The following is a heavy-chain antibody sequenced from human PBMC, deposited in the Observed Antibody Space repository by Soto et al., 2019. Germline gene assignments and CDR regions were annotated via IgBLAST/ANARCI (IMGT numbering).Heavy chain of an antibody. D-gene: IGHD2-15*01. J-gene: IGHJ4*02. Sequence: GGSLRLSCAASGFTFSSYAMHWVRQAPGKGLEWVAVISYDGSNKYYADSVKGRFTISRDNSKNTLYLQMNSLRAEDTAVYYCARDPGFSPVAATPGDFGYWGQGTLVTVSS. CDR3: ARDPGFSPVAATPGDFGY. CDR1: GFTFSSYA. CDR2: ISYDGSNK. V-gene: IGHV3-30-3*01.